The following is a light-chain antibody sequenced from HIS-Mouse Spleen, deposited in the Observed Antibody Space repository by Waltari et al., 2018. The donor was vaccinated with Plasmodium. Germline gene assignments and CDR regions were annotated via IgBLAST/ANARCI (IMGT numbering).Light chain of an antibody. CDR3: QSYDSSLSGWV. V-gene: IGLV1-40*01. CDR1: SPNIGDGYV. Sequence: QSVLTQPPSVSGAPGQRVTISCTWSSPNIGDGYVVHWYQQLPGTAPKLLIYGNSNRPSGVPDRFSGSKSGTSASLAITGLQAEDEADYYCQSYDSSLSGWVFGGGTKLTVL. J-gene: IGLJ3*02. CDR2: GNS.